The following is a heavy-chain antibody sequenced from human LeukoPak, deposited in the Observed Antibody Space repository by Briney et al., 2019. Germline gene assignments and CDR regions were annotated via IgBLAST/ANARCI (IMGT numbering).Heavy chain of an antibody. J-gene: IGHJ4*02. D-gene: IGHD6-13*01. Sequence: PSETLSLTCTASGGSISSYYWSWIRQPAGKGLEWIGRIYTSGSTNYNPSLKSRVTMSVDTSKNKFSLKLSSVTAADTAVYYCARSYSSWSSFDYWGQGTLVTVSS. CDR1: GGSISSYY. V-gene: IGHV4-4*07. CDR2: IYTSGST. CDR3: ARSYSSWSSFDY.